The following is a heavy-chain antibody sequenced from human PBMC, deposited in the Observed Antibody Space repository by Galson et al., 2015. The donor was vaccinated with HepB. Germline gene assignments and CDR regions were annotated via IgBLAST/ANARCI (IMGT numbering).Heavy chain of an antibody. CDR2: IRYDGSDK. CDR1: GFNFSSYG. V-gene: IGHV3-30*02. Sequence: SLRLSCAASGFNFSSYGLTWVRQAPGKGLEWVAFIRYDGSDKYFADSVRGRFTISRDNSKNTMFLQMNSLAVEDTAVYYCAKDRGAYCSSPSCRYFDYCGQGTLVTVSS. D-gene: IGHD2-2*01. CDR3: AKDRGAYCSSPSCRYFDY. J-gene: IGHJ4*02.